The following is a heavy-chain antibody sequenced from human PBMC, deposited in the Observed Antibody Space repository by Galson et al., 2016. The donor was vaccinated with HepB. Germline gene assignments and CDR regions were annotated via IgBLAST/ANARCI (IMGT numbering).Heavy chain of an antibody. D-gene: IGHD3-16*01. CDR2: ITHSGDAT. CDR3: GKHGGFDY. J-gene: IGHJ4*02. V-gene: IGHV3-23*01. Sequence: SLRLSCAASGFSFSNSGMSWVRQAPGRGLEWVSGITHSGDATHYADFVKGRFTISRDNSKNTLYLYMNNLPAGDTAIYYCGKHGGFDYWGQGALVTVSS. CDR1: GFSFSNSG.